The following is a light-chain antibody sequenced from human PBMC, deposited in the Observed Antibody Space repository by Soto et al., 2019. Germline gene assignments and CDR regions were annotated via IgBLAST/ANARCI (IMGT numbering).Light chain of an antibody. V-gene: IGKV3-11*01. Sequence: IVMTQSPVTLSVSPWERAALSCRASQNIRSSLAWYQQRPGQAPRLLIYDASTRATGIPARFSGSGSGTDFTLTISSLEPEDFGVYYCQQRSNWPPVTFGGGTKVDI. CDR2: DAS. CDR1: QNIRSS. J-gene: IGKJ4*01. CDR3: QQRSNWPPVT.